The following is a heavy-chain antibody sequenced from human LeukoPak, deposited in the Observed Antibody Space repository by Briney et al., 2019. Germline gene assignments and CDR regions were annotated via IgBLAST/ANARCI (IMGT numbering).Heavy chain of an antibody. Sequence: PSDTLSLTCTVSGGSISNYYWSWIRQPPAKGLEWIGYIYDSGSTNYNPSLRSRVTISLDTSENQFSLKLSSVTAADTAVYYCARLVVAGYDSRFDYWGQGTLVTVSS. CDR3: ARLVVAGYDSRFDY. D-gene: IGHD3-3*01. CDR2: IYDSGST. CDR1: GGSISNYY. J-gene: IGHJ4*02. V-gene: IGHV4-59*08.